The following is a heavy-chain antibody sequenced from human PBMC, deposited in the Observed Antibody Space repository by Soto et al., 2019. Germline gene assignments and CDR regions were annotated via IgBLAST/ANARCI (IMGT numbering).Heavy chain of an antibody. J-gene: IGHJ4*02. Sequence: SETLSLTCTVSGGSISSYYWSWIRQPPGKGLEWIGYIYYSGSTNYNPSLKSRVTISLDTSKNQASLKLSSVTAADTAVYYCARLYSSTRYIHLDYWGQGTLVTVS. D-gene: IGHD6-13*01. CDR2: IYYSGST. CDR3: ARLYSSTRYIHLDY. CDR1: GGSISSYY. V-gene: IGHV4-59*01.